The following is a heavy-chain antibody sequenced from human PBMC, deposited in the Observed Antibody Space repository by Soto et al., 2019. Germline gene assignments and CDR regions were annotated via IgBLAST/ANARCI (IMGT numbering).Heavy chain of an antibody. CDR3: ATWLERENAYDV. CDR2: LYDLDGS. Sequence: DVQLVESGGGLIQPGESLRLSCAAFGFTISGKKYVAWVRQAPGKGLEWVSALYDLDGSFYAASVKGRFTTSSDSSKTTVYLQMNDLRPDDTAVYYCATWLERENAYDVWGQGTTVTVSS. CDR1: GFTISGKKY. D-gene: IGHD1-1*01. J-gene: IGHJ3*01. V-gene: IGHV3-53*01.